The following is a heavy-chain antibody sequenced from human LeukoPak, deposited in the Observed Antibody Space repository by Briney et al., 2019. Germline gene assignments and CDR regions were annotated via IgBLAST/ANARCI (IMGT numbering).Heavy chain of an antibody. V-gene: IGHV3-43*02. CDR2: ISGDGGST. J-gene: IGHJ4*02. CDR1: GFPFDDYA. Sequence: GGSLRLSCAASGFPFDDYATHWVRQAPGKGLEWVSLISGDGGSTYYADSVKGRFTISRDNSKNSLYLQMNSLRTEDTALYYCAKDTGSSGRHDYFDYWGQGTLVTVSS. D-gene: IGHD2-15*01. CDR3: AKDTGSSGRHDYFDY.